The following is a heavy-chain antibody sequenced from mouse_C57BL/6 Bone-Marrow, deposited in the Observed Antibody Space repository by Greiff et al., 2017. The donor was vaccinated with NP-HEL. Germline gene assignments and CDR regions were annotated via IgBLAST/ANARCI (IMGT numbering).Heavy chain of an antibody. D-gene: IGHD1-1*01. CDR2: IRTSARDT. Sequence: QVQLQQPGAELVKPGASVKVSCKASGSTFTSYWMHWVKPRPGQGLEWIGRIRTSARDTNYTQNFTGKATLTVDKTPSTAYMQLSSLASEDFAVYYCALYGYWGQGTTLTVSS. J-gene: IGHJ2*01. CDR3: ALYGY. V-gene: IGHV1-74*01. CDR1: GSTFTSYW.